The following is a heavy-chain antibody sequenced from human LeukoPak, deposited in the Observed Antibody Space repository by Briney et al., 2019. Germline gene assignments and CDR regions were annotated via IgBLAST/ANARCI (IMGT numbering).Heavy chain of an antibody. V-gene: IGHV4-34*01. Sequence: SETLSLTCAVYGGSFSGYYWSWIRQPPGKGLEWIGEINHSGSTNYNPSLKSRVTISVDTSKNQFSLKLSSVTAADTAVYYCARDGYFDLWGRGTLVTVSS. J-gene: IGHJ2*01. CDR1: GGSFSGYY. CDR2: INHSGST. CDR3: ARDGYFDL.